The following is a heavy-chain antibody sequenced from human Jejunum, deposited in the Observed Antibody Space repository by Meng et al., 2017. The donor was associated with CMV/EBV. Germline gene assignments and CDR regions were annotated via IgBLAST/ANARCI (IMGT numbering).Heavy chain of an antibody. J-gene: IGHJ4*02. CDR2: INPNTGGT. CDR3: ARDWGAYTDYFFDY. CDR1: GDTFIDYY. Sequence: SGDTFIDYYIFWVRQASGQGLEWMGWINPNTGGTTYSQKFQGRVTMTRDTSISTAYMEVTRLRSDDTAVYYCARDWGAYTDYFFDYWGQGTLVTVSS. V-gene: IGHV1-2*02. D-gene: IGHD3-16*01.